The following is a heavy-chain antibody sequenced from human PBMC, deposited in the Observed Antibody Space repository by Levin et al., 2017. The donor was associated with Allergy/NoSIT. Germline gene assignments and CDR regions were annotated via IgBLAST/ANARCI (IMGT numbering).Heavy chain of an antibody. J-gene: IGHJ6*02. CDR3: ARGNGDYIYSGMDV. D-gene: IGHD4-11*01. CDR1: GFTFSNYW. V-gene: IGHV3-7*01. CDR2: IKQDGSEK. Sequence: GGSLRLSCAASGFTFSNYWMSWVRQAPGKGLEWVANIKQDGSEKYYVDSVKGRFTISRDNAKNSLYLQMNSLRAEDTAVYYCARGNGDYIYSGMDVWGQGTTVTVSS.